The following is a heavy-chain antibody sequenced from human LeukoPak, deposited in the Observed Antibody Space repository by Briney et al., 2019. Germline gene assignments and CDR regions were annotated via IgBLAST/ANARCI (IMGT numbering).Heavy chain of an antibody. CDR1: GYTFTGYY. CDR2: INPNSGGT. V-gene: IGHV1-2*02. D-gene: IGHD5-18*01. CDR3: ARGGARGYSYGQPYYYYYMDV. J-gene: IGHJ6*03. Sequence: GASVKVSCKASGYTFTGYYMHWVRQAPGQGLEWMGWINPNSGGTNYAQKFQGRVTMTRDTSISTAYMGLSRLRSDDTAVYYCARGGARGYSYGQPYYYYYMDVWGKGTTVTVSS.